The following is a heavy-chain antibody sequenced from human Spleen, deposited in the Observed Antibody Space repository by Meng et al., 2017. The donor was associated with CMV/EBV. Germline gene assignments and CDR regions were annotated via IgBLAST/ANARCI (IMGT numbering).Heavy chain of an antibody. CDR2: IRSKAYGGTT. J-gene: IGHJ6*02. CDR3: SRDKEAGTIGLYGMDV. CDR1: GFTFSSYA. D-gene: IGHD1-7*01. V-gene: IGHV3-49*04. Sequence: GGSLRLSCAVSGFTFSSYAMSWVRQAPGKGLEWVGFIRSKAYGGTTEYAASVKGRFTISRDDSKSIAYLQMNSLKSEDTAVYYCSRDKEAGTIGLYGMDVWGQGTTVTVSS.